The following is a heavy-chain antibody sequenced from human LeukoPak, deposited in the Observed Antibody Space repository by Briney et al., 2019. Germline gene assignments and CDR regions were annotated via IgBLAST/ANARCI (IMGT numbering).Heavy chain of an antibody. D-gene: IGHD3-22*01. J-gene: IGHJ4*02. V-gene: IGHV4-4*07. Sequence: SETLSLTCSVSGGSISSYYWSWIRQPAGKGLEWIGRIYSSGTITYNPSLQSRGTMSVDASKNEFSLKMSSVTAADTAVYYCARPVLYDSSGYYRDYWGQGTLVTVSS. CDR2: IYSSGTI. CDR1: GGSISSYY. CDR3: ARPVLYDSSGYYRDY.